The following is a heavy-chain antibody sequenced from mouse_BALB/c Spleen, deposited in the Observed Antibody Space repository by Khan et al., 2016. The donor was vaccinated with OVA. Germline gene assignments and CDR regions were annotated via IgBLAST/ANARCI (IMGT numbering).Heavy chain of an antibody. J-gene: IGHJ2*01. CDR3: ARNYRYDVYFDS. D-gene: IGHD2-14*01. V-gene: IGHV1S136*01. Sequence: VQLQQSGPELVKPGASVKMSCTASGYTFTSSVIHWVRQKSGQGLDWIGYIYPFNDGTKYNEKFEGKATLTSDKSSSTAYMELSSLTSEDYAVYYCARNYRYDVYFDSWGQGTTLTVAS. CDR1: GYTFTSSV. CDR2: IYPFNDGT.